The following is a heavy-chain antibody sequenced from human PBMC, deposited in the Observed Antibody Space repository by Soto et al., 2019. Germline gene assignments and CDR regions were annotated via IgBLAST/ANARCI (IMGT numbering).Heavy chain of an antibody. J-gene: IGHJ6*02. Sequence: PSETLSLTCTVSGGSISSYYWSWIRQPPGKGLEWIGYIYYSGSTNYNPSLKSRVTISVDPSKNQFSLKLSSVTGADTAVYYCARDLHPWVRGGYGMDVWGQGTTVTVSS. CDR3: ARDLHPWVRGGYGMDV. CDR2: IYYSGST. D-gene: IGHD2-21*01. CDR1: GGSISSYY. V-gene: IGHV4-59*01.